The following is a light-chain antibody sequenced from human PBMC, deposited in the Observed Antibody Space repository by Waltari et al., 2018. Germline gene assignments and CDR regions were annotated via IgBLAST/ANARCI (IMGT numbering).Light chain of an antibody. Sequence: SYVLTQLPSVSVAPGKTARILCGGKDCGSKSVHWYQRKPGQAPGLIVYDESERPSGIPERFSGSKSGDTATLTVSRVEAGDEADYYCQVYYTNSDHVVFGGGTKLTVL. J-gene: IGLJ2*01. V-gene: IGLV3-21*03. CDR2: DES. CDR1: DCGSKS. CDR3: QVYYTNSDHVV.